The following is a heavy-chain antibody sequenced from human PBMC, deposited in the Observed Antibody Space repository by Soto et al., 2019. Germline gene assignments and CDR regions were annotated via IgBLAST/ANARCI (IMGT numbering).Heavy chain of an antibody. CDR1: GLIFSNYA. V-gene: IGHV3-23*01. CDR2: ISGSGGSP. CDR3: AREGDITAPFDY. Sequence: EVQVLESGGVLVQPGGSLRLSCVAPGLIFSNYAMSWVRQAPGKGLEWVSGISGSGGSPHYADSAKGRFTISRDNSKNTLFLQMNTLRAEDTAVYNCAREGDITAPFDYWGQGTLVTVSS. J-gene: IGHJ4*02. D-gene: IGHD6-13*01.